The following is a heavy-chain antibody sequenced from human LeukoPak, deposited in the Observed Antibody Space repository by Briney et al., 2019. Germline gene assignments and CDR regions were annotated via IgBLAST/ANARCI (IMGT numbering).Heavy chain of an antibody. Sequence: GASVRVSCKASGYTFTGYYMHWVRQAPGQGLEWMGRINPNSGGTNYAQKFQGRVTMTRDTSISTAYMELSRLRSDDTAVYYCARDDSRLGYCSSTSCYTFDPWGQGTLVTVSS. CDR2: INPNSGGT. CDR1: GYTFTGYY. CDR3: ARDDSRLGYCSSTSCYTFDP. V-gene: IGHV1-2*06. D-gene: IGHD2-2*02. J-gene: IGHJ5*02.